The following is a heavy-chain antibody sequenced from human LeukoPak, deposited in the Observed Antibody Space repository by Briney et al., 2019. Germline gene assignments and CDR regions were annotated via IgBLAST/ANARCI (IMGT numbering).Heavy chain of an antibody. J-gene: IGHJ4*02. D-gene: IGHD5-18*01. Sequence: GASVKVSCKASGGTFSSYAISWVRQAPGQGLEWMGGIIPIFGTANHAQKFQGRVTITADESTSTAYMELSSLRSEDTAVYYCARAKTAMAYKGEFDYWGQGTLVTVSS. CDR2: IIPIFGTA. CDR3: ARAKTAMAYKGEFDY. V-gene: IGHV1-69*13. CDR1: GGTFSSYA.